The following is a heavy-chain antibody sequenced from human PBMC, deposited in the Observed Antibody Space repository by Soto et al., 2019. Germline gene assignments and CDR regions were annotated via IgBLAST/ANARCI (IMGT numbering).Heavy chain of an antibody. CDR3: ARERTGTTYSLWWFDY. Sequence: ASVKVSCKASGGTFSSYAISWVRQAPGQGLEWMGGIIPIFGTANYAQKFQGRVTITADESTSTAYMELSSLRSEDTAVYYCARERTGTTYSLWWFDYWGQGTLVTVSS. D-gene: IGHD1-1*01. V-gene: IGHV1-69*13. J-gene: IGHJ4*02. CDR1: GGTFSSYA. CDR2: IIPIFGTA.